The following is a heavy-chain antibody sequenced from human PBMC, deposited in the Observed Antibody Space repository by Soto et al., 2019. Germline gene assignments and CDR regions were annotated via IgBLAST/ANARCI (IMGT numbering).Heavy chain of an antibody. CDR3: ARPLRDCSSTSCYEGRYYYYGMDV. J-gene: IGHJ6*02. Sequence: GESLKISCKGSGYSFTSYWIGWVRQMPVKGLEWMGIIYPGDSDTRYSPSFQGQVTISADKSISTAYLQWSSLKASDTAMYYCARPLRDCSSTSCYEGRYYYYGMDVWGQGTTVTVSS. CDR1: GYSFTSYW. D-gene: IGHD2-2*01. V-gene: IGHV5-51*01. CDR2: IYPGDSDT.